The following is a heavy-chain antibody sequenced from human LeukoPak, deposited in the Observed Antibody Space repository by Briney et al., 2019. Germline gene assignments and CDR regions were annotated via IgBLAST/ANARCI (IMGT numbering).Heavy chain of an antibody. CDR1: GGTFSSYA. CDR2: IIPIFGTA. D-gene: IGHD4-11*01. V-gene: IGHV1-69*05. CDR3: ARSPLYSNYDSPYLDYYYYMDV. Sequence: SVKVSCKASGGTFSSYAISWVRQAPGQGLEWMGGIIPIFGTANYAQKFQGRVTITTDESTSTAYMELSSLRSEDTAVYYCARSPLYSNYDSPYLDYYYYMDVWGKGTTVTVSS. J-gene: IGHJ6*03.